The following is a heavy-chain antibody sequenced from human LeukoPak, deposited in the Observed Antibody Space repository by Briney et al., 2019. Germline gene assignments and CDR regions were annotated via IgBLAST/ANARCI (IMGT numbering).Heavy chain of an antibody. Sequence: PSETLSLTCTVSGGSISSYYWSWIRQPAGKGLEWIGRIYTSGSTNYNPSLKSRVTISVDTSKNQFSLKLSSVTAADTAVYYCARGPSIQLWSDPYYYYGMDVWGQGTTVTVSS. CDR3: ARGPSIQLWSDPYYYYGMDV. CDR1: GGSISSYY. V-gene: IGHV4-4*07. D-gene: IGHD5-18*01. J-gene: IGHJ6*02. CDR2: IYTSGST.